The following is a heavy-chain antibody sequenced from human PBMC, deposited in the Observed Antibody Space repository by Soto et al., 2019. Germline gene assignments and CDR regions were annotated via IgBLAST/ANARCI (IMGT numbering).Heavy chain of an antibody. CDR1: GSTFDNCD. CDR3: VQGRYPTMATPLDH. CDR2: ISWDSGTI. V-gene: IGHV3-9*01. J-gene: IGHJ5*02. D-gene: IGHD3-9*01. Sequence: SGGSLRLSCAASGSTFDNCDIHWVRQAPGKGLEWVSGISWDSGTIGYADSVKGRFTISRDDAKNSLYLQMNSLRREDTALYYCVQGRYPTMATPLDHWGQGPLVTVSS.